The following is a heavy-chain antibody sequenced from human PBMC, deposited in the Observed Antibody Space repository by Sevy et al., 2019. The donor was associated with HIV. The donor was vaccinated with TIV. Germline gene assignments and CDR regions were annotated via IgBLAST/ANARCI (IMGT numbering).Heavy chain of an antibody. D-gene: IGHD2-15*01. Sequence: GGSLRLSCAASGFTFSDYYMSWIRQAPGKGLEWVSYISSSSSYTNYADSVKGRFTISRDNAKNSLYLQMNSLGAEDTAVYYCARAVVVVAATPVNWFDPWGQGTLVTVSS. CDR2: ISSSSSYT. J-gene: IGHJ5*02. CDR3: ARAVVVVAATPVNWFDP. CDR1: GFTFSDYY. V-gene: IGHV3-11*06.